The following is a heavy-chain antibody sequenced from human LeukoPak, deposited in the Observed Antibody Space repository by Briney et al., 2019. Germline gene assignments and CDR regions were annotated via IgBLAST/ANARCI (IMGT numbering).Heavy chain of an antibody. V-gene: IGHV3-30*04. CDR3: ARDKAPSHIAVLDY. D-gene: IGHD5-12*01. J-gene: IGHJ4*02. Sequence: AGGSLRLSCAAAGFTFSGHSMHWVRQAPGKGRECLAVTSYDGSNKYYADSVKGRFTISRDNSKNTVYLQMNSLRAEDTALYYCARDKAPSHIAVLDYWGQGTLVTVSS. CDR2: TSYDGSNK. CDR1: GFTFSGHS.